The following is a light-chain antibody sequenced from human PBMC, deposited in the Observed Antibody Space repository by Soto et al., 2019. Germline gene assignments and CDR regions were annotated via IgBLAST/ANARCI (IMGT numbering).Light chain of an antibody. CDR2: DND. V-gene: IGLV1-51*01. CDR1: SPNIGDNF. CDR3: GTWDDSLNAAYV. Sequence: QSVLTQPPSVSAAPGQKVTISCSGSSPNIGDNFVSWYQQIPGAAPTLLIYDNDRRPSGIPDRFSGSKSGTSATLGITGLQTGDEADYYCGTWDDSLNAAYVFGTGTKLTVL. J-gene: IGLJ1*01.